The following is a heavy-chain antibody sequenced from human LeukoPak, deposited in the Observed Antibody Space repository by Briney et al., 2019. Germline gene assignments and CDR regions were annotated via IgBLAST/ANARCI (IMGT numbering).Heavy chain of an antibody. D-gene: IGHD3-22*01. CDR3: ARGYGITMIVVVPHFDY. Sequence: ASVKVSCKASGYTFTIYGISWVRQAPGQGLEWMGWINAYNGNTNYAQKLQGRVTMTTDTSTSTAYMELRSLRSDDTAVYYCARGYGITMIVVVPHFDYWGQGTLVTVS. V-gene: IGHV1-18*01. CDR2: INAYNGNT. J-gene: IGHJ4*02. CDR1: GYTFTIYG.